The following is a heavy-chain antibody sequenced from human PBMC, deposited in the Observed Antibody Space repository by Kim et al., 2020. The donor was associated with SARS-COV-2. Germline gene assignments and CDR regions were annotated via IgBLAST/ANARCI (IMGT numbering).Heavy chain of an antibody. CDR3: ARVGWSGYDLVDY. Sequence: YADSVKGRFTISRDNAKNTLYLQMNSLRAEDTAVYYCARVGWSGYDLVDYWGQGTLVTVSS. V-gene: IGHV3-74*01. D-gene: IGHD5-12*01. J-gene: IGHJ4*02.